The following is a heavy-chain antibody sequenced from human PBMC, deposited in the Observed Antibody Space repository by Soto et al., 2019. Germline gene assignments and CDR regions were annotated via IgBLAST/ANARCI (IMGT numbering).Heavy chain of an antibody. CDR2: IIPIFGTA. V-gene: IGHV1-69*13. CDR1: GGTFSSYS. J-gene: IGHJ5*02. Sequence: ASVKVSCKASGGTFSSYSISWVLEAPGQGLEWMGGIIPIFGTANYAQKFQGRVTITADESTSTAYMELSSLRSEDTAVYYCATHRGERYCSSTSCYSDWFDPWGQGTLVTVSS. D-gene: IGHD2-2*01. CDR3: ATHRGERYCSSTSCYSDWFDP.